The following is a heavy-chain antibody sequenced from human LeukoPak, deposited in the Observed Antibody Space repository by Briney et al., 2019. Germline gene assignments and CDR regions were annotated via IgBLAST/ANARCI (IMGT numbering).Heavy chain of an antibody. CDR3: ARSLLTGTTDY. CDR1: GGSFSGYY. Sequence: SETLSLICAVYGGSFSGYYWSWIRQPPGKGLEWIGEINHSGSTNYNPSLKSRVTISVDTSKNQFSLKLGSVTAADTAVYYCARSLLTGTTDYWGQGTLVTVSS. CDR2: INHSGST. V-gene: IGHV4-34*01. J-gene: IGHJ4*02. D-gene: IGHD1-7*01.